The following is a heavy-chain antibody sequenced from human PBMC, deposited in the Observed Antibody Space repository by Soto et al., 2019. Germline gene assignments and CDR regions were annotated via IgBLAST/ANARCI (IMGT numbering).Heavy chain of an antibody. Sequence: NPSETLSLTCTVSGGSISNGGYYWNWVRQHPGKGLEWIGYIHYSGSTWYNPSLESRVTISVDTSKDQFSLKLRSVTAADTAVYYCARVRGSGNYAAYYFDSWGQGTLVTVSS. CDR1: GGSISNGGYY. CDR3: ARVRGSGNYAAYYFDS. D-gene: IGHD3-10*01. CDR2: IHYSGST. J-gene: IGHJ4*01. V-gene: IGHV4-31*03.